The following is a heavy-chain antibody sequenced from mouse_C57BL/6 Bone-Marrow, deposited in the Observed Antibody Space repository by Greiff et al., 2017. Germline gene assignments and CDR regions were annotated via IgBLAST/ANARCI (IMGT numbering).Heavy chain of an antibody. V-gene: IGHV1-82*01. CDR2: IYPGDGDT. D-gene: IGHD4-1*01. Sequence: VQLQQSGPELVKPGASVKISCKASGYAFSSSWMNWVKQRPGKGLEWIGRIYPGDGDTNYNGKFKGKATLPADQSSSTAYMQLSSLTSEYAAVYCCAKLGTWFAYWGQGTLVTVSA. CDR3: AKLGTWFAY. CDR1: GYAFSSSW. J-gene: IGHJ3*01.